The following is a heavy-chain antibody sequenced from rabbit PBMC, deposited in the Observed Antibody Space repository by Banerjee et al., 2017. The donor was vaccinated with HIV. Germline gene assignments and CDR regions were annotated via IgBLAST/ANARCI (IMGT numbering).Heavy chain of an antibody. V-gene: IGHV1S40*01. Sequence: QSLEESGGDLVNPGASLPLPCTASGLDFSSSYWIGWVRQAPGKGLEWIACIDVSSGNIVYANWAKGRLTISKTSSTTVTLQMTSLTAADTATYFCARDLAGVIGWNFNLWGPGTLVTVS. CDR2: IDVSSGNI. J-gene: IGHJ4*01. CDR1: GLDFSSSYW. CDR3: ARDLAGVIGWNFNL. D-gene: IGHD4-1*01.